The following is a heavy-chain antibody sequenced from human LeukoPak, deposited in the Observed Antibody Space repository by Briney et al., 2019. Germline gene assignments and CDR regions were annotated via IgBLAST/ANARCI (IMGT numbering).Heavy chain of an antibody. J-gene: IGHJ4*02. Sequence: GGSLRLSCAASGLTFSDSYMTWIRQSPGQGLEWVSYVSIGTIHINYADSVRGRFTISRDDAKNSLYLQMNSLRAEDTPVYYCARVVGDTGYYFDPWGQGTLVTVSS. CDR2: VSIGTIHI. V-gene: IGHV3-11*06. CDR3: ARVVGDTGYYFDP. D-gene: IGHD1-14*01. CDR1: GLTFSDSY.